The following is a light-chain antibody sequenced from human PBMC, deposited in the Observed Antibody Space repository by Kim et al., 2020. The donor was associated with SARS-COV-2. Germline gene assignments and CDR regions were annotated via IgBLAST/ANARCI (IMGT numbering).Light chain of an antibody. CDR1: QRDGSSY. J-gene: IGKJ1*01. CDR3: QQYNSSPLT. V-gene: IGKV3-20*01. CDR2: GAS. Sequence: PGDRATTSCRATQRDGSSYLAWFQHKPGQAPRLLIYGASSRATGIADRFSGSGSGTDFTLTISRLEPDDFAVYYCQQYNSSPLTFGQGTKVDIK.